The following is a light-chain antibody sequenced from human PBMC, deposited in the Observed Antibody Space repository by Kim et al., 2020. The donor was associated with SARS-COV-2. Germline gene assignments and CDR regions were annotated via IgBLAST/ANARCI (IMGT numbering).Light chain of an antibody. CDR3: HQYNTHYS. J-gene: IGKJ2*01. Sequence: SASVGDRVIIGCRARRSVDRWVAWYQHKPGTAPKVLIYDASSLKSGVPSRFSGSGSGTQFTLTNDNVQTDDSATYYCHQYNTHYSFGQGTKME. CDR2: DAS. V-gene: IGKV1-5*01. CDR1: RSVDRW.